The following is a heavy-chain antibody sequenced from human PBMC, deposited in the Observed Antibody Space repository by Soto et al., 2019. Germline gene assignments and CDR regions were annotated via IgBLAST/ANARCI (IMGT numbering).Heavy chain of an antibody. Sequence: QVQLVESGGGVVQPGRSLRLSCAASGFTFSSYAMHWVRQAPGKGLEWVAVISYDGSNKYYADSVKGRFTISRDNSKNTLYLQMNSLRAEDTAVYYCARDRSGSYYRGVYYYYGMDVWGQGTTVTVSS. CDR2: ISYDGSNK. J-gene: IGHJ6*02. D-gene: IGHD1-26*01. CDR1: GFTFSSYA. V-gene: IGHV3-30-3*01. CDR3: ARDRSGSYYRGVYYYYGMDV.